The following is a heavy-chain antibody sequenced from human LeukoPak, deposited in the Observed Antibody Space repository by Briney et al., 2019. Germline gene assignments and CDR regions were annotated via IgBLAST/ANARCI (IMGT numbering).Heavy chain of an antibody. CDR2: ISYDGSNK. J-gene: IGHJ5*02. V-gene: IGHV3-30*04. CDR1: GFTFSSYA. Sequence: GRSLRLSCAASGFTFSSYAMHWVRQAPGKGLEWVAVISYDGSNKYYADSVKGRFTISRDNSKNTLYLQMNSLRAEDTAVYYCARDTGVAFDPWGQGTLVIVSS. D-gene: IGHD4-11*01. CDR3: ARDTGVAFDP.